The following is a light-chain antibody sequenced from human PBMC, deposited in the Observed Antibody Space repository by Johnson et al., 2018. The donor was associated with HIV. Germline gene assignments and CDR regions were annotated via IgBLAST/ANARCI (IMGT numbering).Light chain of an antibody. CDR2: ENN. V-gene: IGLV1-51*02. J-gene: IGLJ1*01. CDR3: GTWDSGLGALYV. Sequence: HSVLTQPPSVSAAPGQKVTISCSGSSSNIGNNYVSWYQQLPGTAPKLLIYENNKRPSGIPDRFPGSKSGTSANLGITGLQPGDEADYYCGTWDSGLGALYVFGTGTKVTVL. CDR1: SSNIGNNY.